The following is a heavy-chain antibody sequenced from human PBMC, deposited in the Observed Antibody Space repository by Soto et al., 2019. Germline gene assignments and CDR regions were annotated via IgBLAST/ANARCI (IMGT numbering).Heavy chain of an antibody. J-gene: IGHJ4*01. CDR3: ASAVIRGTGRDY. CDR1: GFSFSGNS. V-gene: IGHV3-30*04. CDR2: ISKDGKNE. Sequence: HVNLVESGGGVVQPGGSLRLSCAASGFSFSGNSMHWVRQAPGKGLEWVALISKDGKNEYYTESVRGQFTISRDNSRNTIYLQMRNLRREDKTIFFCASAVIRGTGRDYWGQGTLVVVSS. D-gene: IGHD3-10*01.